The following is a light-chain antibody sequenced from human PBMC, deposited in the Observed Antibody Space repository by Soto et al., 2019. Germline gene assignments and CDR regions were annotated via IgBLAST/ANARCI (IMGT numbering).Light chain of an antibody. Sequence: EIVLTQSPATLSLSPGERATLFCRASQSVSRHLAWYQQKPGQAPRLLIYDASRMASGIPARFSGSGSGTDFTLTISRLEPEDSAVYYCQQGDNWPLTFGGGTRVDIK. CDR3: QQGDNWPLT. V-gene: IGKV3-11*01. CDR2: DAS. CDR1: QSVSRH. J-gene: IGKJ4*01.